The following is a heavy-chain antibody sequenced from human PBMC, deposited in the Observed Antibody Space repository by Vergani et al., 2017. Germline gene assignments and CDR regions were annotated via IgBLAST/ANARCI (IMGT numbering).Heavy chain of an antibody. D-gene: IGHD6-19*01. CDR1: GFTFSRHW. V-gene: IGHV3-74*01. CDR2: VNPEGTNT. J-gene: IGHJ4*02. Sequence: EVQLVESGGGLVQPGGSLRLSCAASGFTFSRHWMHWVRQAPGKGLVWVSRVNPEGTNTPYADSVKGRFTISRDNSKNTLYLQMNSLRAEDTAVYYCAKEQYSSGWYFNSGYFDYWGQGTLVTVSS. CDR3: AKEQYSSGWYFNSGYFDY.